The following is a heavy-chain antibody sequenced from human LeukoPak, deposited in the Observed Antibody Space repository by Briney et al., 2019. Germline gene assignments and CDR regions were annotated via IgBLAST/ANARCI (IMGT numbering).Heavy chain of an antibody. V-gene: IGHV3-74*01. CDR3: ARGGVDY. CDR1: GFTFSSYW. CDR2: INSDGSTT. Sequence: PGGSLRLSCAASGFTFSSYWMHWVRQAPGKGLVWVSRINSDGSTTTYADSVKGRFTISRDNAKNTLYLQMNGLRGDDTAVYFCARGGVDYWGQGTLVTVSS. D-gene: IGHD3-10*01. J-gene: IGHJ4*02.